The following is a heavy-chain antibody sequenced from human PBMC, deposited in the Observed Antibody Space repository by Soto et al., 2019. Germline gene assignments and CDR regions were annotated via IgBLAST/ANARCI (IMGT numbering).Heavy chain of an antibody. CDR2: ISGTGSRT. CDR1: GFTPTTTP. CDR3: ATSFRYFDN. Sequence: EVQLLESGGGLVLPGGSLRLSCAGSGFTPTTTPLSWVRQAPGKGLEWLTSISGTGSRTYYVDSVKGRFFISRDNSKNTVTLPMNNLTVDDTAVYYCATSFRYFDNWGQGTRVSVSS. D-gene: IGHD3-9*01. V-gene: IGHV3-23*01. J-gene: IGHJ4*02.